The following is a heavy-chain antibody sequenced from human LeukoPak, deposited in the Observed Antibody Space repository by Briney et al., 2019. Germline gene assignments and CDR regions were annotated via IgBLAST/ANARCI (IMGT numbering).Heavy chain of an antibody. CDR1: GGSVRSYW. Sequence: PSETLSLTCDVSGGSVRSYWWGWVRQPAGKGLEWLGRIYSTGSTRFNPSLKSRLTLSIDTSTNQFSLKLTSVTAADTAVYFCARQGYTGSYYVLDYWSQGTLVTVSS. J-gene: IGHJ4*02. CDR3: ARQGYTGSYYVLDY. V-gene: IGHV4-4*07. D-gene: IGHD1-26*01. CDR2: IYSTGST.